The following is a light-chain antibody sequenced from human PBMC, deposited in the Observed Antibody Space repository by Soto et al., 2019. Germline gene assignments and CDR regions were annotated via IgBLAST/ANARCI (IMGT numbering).Light chain of an antibody. J-gene: IGLJ2*01. V-gene: IGLV1-40*01. CDR3: QSYDSSLSGCVV. CDR2: VNS. CDR1: SSNIGAGYD. Sequence: QSVLTQPPSVSRAPGQRVTISCTGSSSNIGAGYDVHWYQQLPGTAPKLLIYVNSNRPSGVPDRFSGSRSGTSASLAITGLQAEDEADYCCQSYDSSLSGCVVFGGGTKLTVL.